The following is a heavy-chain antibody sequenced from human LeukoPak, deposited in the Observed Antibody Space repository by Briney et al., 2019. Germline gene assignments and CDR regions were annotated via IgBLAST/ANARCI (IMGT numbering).Heavy chain of an antibody. CDR2: TYYRSKWYN. V-gene: IGHV6-1*01. J-gene: IGHJ4*02. CDR3: ARTPAAEGVWVDY. D-gene: IGHD6-13*01. CDR1: GDSVSSNSAA. Sequence: SHTLSLPCAISGDSVSSNSAAWNWIRQSPSRGLEWIGRTYYRSKWYNDYAVSVKSRITINPDTSKNQFSLQLNSVNPEDTAVYYCARTPAAEGVWVDYWGQGTLVTVSS.